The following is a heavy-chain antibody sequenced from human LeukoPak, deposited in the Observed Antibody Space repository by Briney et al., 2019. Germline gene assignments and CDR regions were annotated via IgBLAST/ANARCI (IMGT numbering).Heavy chain of an antibody. V-gene: IGHV4-38-2*01. D-gene: IGHD3-10*01. Sequence: TSETLSLTCAVSGYSISSGYYWGWIRQPPGKGLEWIGSIYHSGSTYYNPSLKSRVTISVDTSKNQFSLKLSSVTAADTAVYYYARSSDGVRSDYWGQGTLVTVSS. J-gene: IGHJ4*02. CDR2: IYHSGST. CDR3: ARSSDGVRSDY. CDR1: GYSISSGYY.